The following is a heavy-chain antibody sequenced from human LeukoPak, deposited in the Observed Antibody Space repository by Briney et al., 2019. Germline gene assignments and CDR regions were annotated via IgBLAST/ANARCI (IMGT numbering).Heavy chain of an antibody. CDR3: ARQYCSSTSCYYYYYMDV. CDR2: INSDGSST. Sequence: GGSLRLSCAASGFTFSSYWMNWVRQAPGKGLVWVSRINSDGSSTSYADSVKGRFTISRDNAKNTLYLQMNSLRAEDTAVYYCARQYCSSTSCYYYYYMDVWGKGTTVTVSS. CDR1: GFTFSSYW. V-gene: IGHV3-74*01. D-gene: IGHD2-2*01. J-gene: IGHJ6*03.